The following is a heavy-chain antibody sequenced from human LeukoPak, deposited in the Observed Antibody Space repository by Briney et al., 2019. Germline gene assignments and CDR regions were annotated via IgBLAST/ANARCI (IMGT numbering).Heavy chain of an antibody. CDR1: GFTFDDYA. V-gene: IGHV3-9*01. CDR2: ISWNSGSI. CDR3: AKGSTYYYDSSGYYYFDY. J-gene: IGHJ4*02. D-gene: IGHD3-22*01. Sequence: PGGSLRLSCAGSGFTFDDYAMHWVRQAPGKGLEWVSSISWNSGSIGYADFVKGRFTISRDNAKNSQYLQMNSLRAEDTALYYCAKGSTYYYDSSGYYYFDYWGQGTLVTVSS.